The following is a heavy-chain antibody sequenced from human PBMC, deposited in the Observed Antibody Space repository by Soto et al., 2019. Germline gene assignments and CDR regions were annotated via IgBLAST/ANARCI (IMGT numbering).Heavy chain of an antibody. J-gene: IGHJ4*02. CDR3: TTDRQALPR. CDR2: IKSKTDGGTT. Sequence: EVPLVESGGGLVKPGGSLRLSCAASEFTFTYAWMSWVRQAPGKGLEWVGRIKSKTDGGTTDYAAPVKGRFTISRDDSKNTLYLQMDSLETEDTAVYYCTTDRQALPRWGQGTLVTVSS. CDR1: EFTFTYAW. D-gene: IGHD6-6*01. V-gene: IGHV3-15*01.